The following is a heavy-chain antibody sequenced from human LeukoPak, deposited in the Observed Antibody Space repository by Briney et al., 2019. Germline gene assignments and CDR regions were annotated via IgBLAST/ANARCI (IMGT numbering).Heavy chain of an antibody. CDR1: GYSFTSYW. J-gene: IGHJ4*02. Sequence: GESLKISCKGSGYSFTSYWIGWVRQMPGKGLEWMGIIYPGDSDTRYSPSFQGQGTISADKSIITAYLQWSGLKASDTAMYYCARHGTVDTAMVMVNYWGQGTLVTVSS. D-gene: IGHD5-18*01. V-gene: IGHV5-51*01. CDR3: ARHGTVDTAMVMVNY. CDR2: IYPGDSDT.